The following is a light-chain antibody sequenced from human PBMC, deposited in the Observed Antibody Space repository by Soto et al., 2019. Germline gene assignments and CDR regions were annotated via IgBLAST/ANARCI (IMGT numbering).Light chain of an antibody. Sequence: IVLTQSPGTLSLSPGERATLSCRASQSVTTQLAWYQQKPGQAPRLIIHGASSRATGIPDRFSSGGSGTDFTLTISRLEPEDLAVYYCQQYGSSSTFGQGTRLEIK. CDR3: QQYGSSST. CDR1: QSVTTQ. CDR2: GAS. V-gene: IGKV3-20*01. J-gene: IGKJ5*01.